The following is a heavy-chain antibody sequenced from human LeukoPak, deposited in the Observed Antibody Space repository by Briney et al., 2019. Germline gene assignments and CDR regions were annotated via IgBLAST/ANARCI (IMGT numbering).Heavy chain of an antibody. Sequence: PSETLSLTCIVSGGSISSGGYYWSWIRQHPGKGLEWIGYIYYSGSTYYNPSLKSRVTISVDTSKNQFSLKLSSVTAADTAVYYCAREVRGYDILTGYYGPHAFDIWGQGTMVTVSS. CDR1: GGSISSGGYY. J-gene: IGHJ3*02. V-gene: IGHV4-31*03. CDR2: IYYSGST. CDR3: AREVRGYDILTGYYGPHAFDI. D-gene: IGHD3-9*01.